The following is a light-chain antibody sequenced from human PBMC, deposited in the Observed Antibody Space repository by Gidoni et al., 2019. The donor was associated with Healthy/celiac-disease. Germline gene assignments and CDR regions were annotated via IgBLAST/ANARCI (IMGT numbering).Light chain of an antibody. Sequence: DIQMTESTSSLSASVGDRVTITCRATQSISSYLDAYQQKPGQAPKLLIYAASCMQSGVLSMFSGSGSGTAFTLTISSLQPEDFSTYYCQQRYSTPYTFGQGTKLEIK. J-gene: IGKJ2*01. CDR3: QQRYSTPYT. CDR2: AAS. CDR1: QSISSY. V-gene: IGKV1-39*01.